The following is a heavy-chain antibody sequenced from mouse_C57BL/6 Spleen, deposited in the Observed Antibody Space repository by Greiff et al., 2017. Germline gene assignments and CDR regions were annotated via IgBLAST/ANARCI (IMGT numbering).Heavy chain of an antibody. CDR3: ARHEGPYYYGTSYWYFDV. Sequence: QVQLQQSGAELVKPGASVKLSCKASGYTFTEYTIHWVKQRPGQGLEWIGWFYPGSGSIKYNEKFKDKATLTADKSSSTVYMELSRLTSEDSAVYFCARHEGPYYYGTSYWYFDVWGTGTTVPVSS. CDR1: GYTFTEYT. CDR2: FYPGSGSI. D-gene: IGHD1-1*01. J-gene: IGHJ1*03. V-gene: IGHV1-62-2*01.